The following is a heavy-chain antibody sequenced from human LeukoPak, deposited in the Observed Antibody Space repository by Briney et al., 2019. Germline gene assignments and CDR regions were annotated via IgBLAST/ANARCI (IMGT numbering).Heavy chain of an antibody. V-gene: IGHV3-23*01. CDR1: EITFRTYA. Sequence: GGSLRLSGTASEITFRTYAMSWVARAPGKGWDWWSATSVMGVITDYADSSRGRFTIPRANSKDTLYLRINSRRARHPPVYSLATVPRFDFVGYYSSCRAVSGKGNTVTVSS. J-gene: IGHJ6*04. CDR3: ATVPRFDFVGYYSSCRAV. CDR2: TSVMGVIT. D-gene: IGHD1-26*01.